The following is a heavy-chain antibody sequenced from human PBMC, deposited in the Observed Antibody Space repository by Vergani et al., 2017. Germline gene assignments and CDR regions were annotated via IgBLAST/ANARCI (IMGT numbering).Heavy chain of an antibody. Sequence: EVQLVQSGAEVKTPGESLKISCQISGYSFTNYWIVWVRQMPGKGLEWMVIIHPADSDTRYSQSFQGQFTIAVDQSISTAYLQRSSLRASDSAMYYCASLYGRDSSGSKYFDYWGQGTLVTVSS. J-gene: IGHJ4*02. CDR3: ASLYGRDSSGSKYFDY. CDR1: GYSFTNYW. CDR2: IHPADSDT. D-gene: IGHD3-22*01. V-gene: IGHV5-51*01.